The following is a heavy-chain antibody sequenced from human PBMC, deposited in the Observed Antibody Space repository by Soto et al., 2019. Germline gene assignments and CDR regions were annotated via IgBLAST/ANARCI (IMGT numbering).Heavy chain of an antibody. CDR1: GGSISSGNSYA. V-gene: IGHV4-30-2*01. J-gene: IGHJ5*02. Sequence: QLQLQESGSGLVKPSQTLSLTCAVSGGSISSGNSYAWSWIRQPPGKGLEWIGSISHTGRPSYNPSLTGRVTMSVDKSKNQFSLKLSSVTAADMAVYYCARAVAPYLGTWFDPWGQGSLVIVSS. CDR3: ARAVAPYLGTWFDP. CDR2: ISHTGRP. D-gene: IGHD3-16*01.